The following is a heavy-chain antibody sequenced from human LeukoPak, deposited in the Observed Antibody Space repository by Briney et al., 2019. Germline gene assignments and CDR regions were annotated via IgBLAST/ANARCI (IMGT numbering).Heavy chain of an antibody. Sequence: ASVKVSCKASGYTFTNYTLNWVRQAPGQGLEWMGWIDTNTGNPTYAQGFIGRFVFSLDTSVTTAYLQISSLKAEDTAVYYCARLEIGDYYDSSGNSGGNYFDYWGQGTLVTVSS. V-gene: IGHV7-4-1*02. CDR3: ARLEIGDYYDSSGNSGGNYFDY. J-gene: IGHJ4*02. D-gene: IGHD3-22*01. CDR2: IDTNTGNP. CDR1: GYTFTNYT.